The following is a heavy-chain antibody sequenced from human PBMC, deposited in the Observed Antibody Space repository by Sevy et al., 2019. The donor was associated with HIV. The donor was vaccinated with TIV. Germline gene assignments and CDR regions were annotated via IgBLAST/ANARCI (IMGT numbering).Heavy chain of an antibody. J-gene: IGHJ3*02. V-gene: IGHV4-59*08. CDR1: GGSINSDH. CDR3: ARRNDFNI. CDR2: VYYTGGT. Sequence: SETLSLTCTVSGGSINSDHWNWIRQPPGKGLEWIGYVYYTGGTNYNPSLKNRVTISVDRTKNQFSLKLTSVAAADTAVYYCARRNDFNIWGQGTMVTVSS.